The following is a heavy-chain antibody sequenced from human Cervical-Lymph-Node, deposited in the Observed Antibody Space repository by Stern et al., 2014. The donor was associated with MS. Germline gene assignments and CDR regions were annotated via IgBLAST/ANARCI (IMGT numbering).Heavy chain of an antibody. CDR2: VIPFVGTS. D-gene: IGHD3-10*01. Sequence: MQLVESGAEVKKPGSSMKVSCKSSGGVSWVRQAPGQGLEWMGGVIPFVGTSNYAQKFQGRVTITADTSTNTTYLHLSRLTSADTAIYYCARGSGDNWFGPWGQGTLVTVSS. CDR1: GGV. V-gene: IGHV1-69*06. J-gene: IGHJ5*02. CDR3: ARGSGDNWFGP.